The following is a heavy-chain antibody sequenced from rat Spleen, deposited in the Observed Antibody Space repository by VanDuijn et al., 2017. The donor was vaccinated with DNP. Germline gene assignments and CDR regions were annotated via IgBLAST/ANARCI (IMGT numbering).Heavy chain of an antibody. V-gene: IGHV5-29*01. Sequence: EVQLVESGGGLVQPGRSLKLSCAASGFTFSDYYMAWVRQAPTKGLEWVATISYDGSSTYYRDSVKGRFTISRDNAKNTLYLQMNSLRSEDTATYYCTNDWELYYWGQGVMVTVSS. J-gene: IGHJ2*01. D-gene: IGHD5-1*01. CDR2: ISYDGSST. CDR3: TNDWELYY. CDR1: GFTFSDYY.